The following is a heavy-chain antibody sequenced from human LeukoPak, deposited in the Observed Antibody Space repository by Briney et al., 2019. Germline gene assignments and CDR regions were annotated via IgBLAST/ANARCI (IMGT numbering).Heavy chain of an antibody. Sequence: GGSLRLSCVGTGITFSDYSLNWVRQAPGKGLEWLSYISSSTGTISYADSVKGRFTISRDNAKNSLYLQMDSLRVDDTAVYYCARPSSYSSAWGSDHWGQGTLITVRS. CDR1: GITFSDYS. D-gene: IGHD6-19*01. CDR3: ARPSSYSSAWGSDH. V-gene: IGHV3-48*01. CDR2: ISSSTGTI. J-gene: IGHJ4*02.